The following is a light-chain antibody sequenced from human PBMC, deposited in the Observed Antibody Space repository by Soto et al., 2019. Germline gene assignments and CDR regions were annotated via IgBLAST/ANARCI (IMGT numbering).Light chain of an antibody. CDR2: GNN. CDR3: QSYDSSLSGHV. J-gene: IGLJ1*01. V-gene: IGLV1-40*01. CDR1: GSSIGAGYD. Sequence: QSVLTQPPSVSGAPGQRVTISCTGSGSSIGAGYDVHWYQQLPGTAPKLLIYGNNNRPSGVPDRFSGSKSGTSASLAITGLQAEDEADYYCQSYDSSLSGHVFGTGTKVTVL.